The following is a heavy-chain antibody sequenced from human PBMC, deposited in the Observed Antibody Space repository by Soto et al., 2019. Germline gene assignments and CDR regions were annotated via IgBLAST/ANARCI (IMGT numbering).Heavy chain of an antibody. CDR1: GASVTSGLYY. V-gene: IGHV4-61*01. J-gene: IGHJ5*02. D-gene: IGHD3-16*01. CDR2: IYDGGGA. CDR3: ARADGREFDYDDVWGTRGDWFDP. Sequence: QVQLQESGPGLVKPAETLSLTCSVSGASVTSGLYYWTWIRQPPGRGLEWVGFIYDGGGANYSPSLRGRVTMSVDSSKNQFSLNLTSVTAADTAVYYCARADGREFDYDDVWGTRGDWFDPWGQGTLVTVSS.